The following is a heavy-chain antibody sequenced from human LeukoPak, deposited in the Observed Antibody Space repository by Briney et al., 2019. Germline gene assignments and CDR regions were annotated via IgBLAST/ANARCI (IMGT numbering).Heavy chain of an antibody. J-gene: IGHJ3*02. CDR1: GFTFSSYG. V-gene: IGHV3-30*18. CDR3: AKFVSGYDAFDI. D-gene: IGHD2-15*01. Sequence: QPGRSLRLSCAASGFTFSSYGMHWVRQAPGKGLEWVAVISYDGSNKYYADSVKGRFTISRDNSKNTLYLQMNSLRAEDTAVYYCAKFVSGYDAFDIWGQGTTVTVSS. CDR2: ISYDGSNK.